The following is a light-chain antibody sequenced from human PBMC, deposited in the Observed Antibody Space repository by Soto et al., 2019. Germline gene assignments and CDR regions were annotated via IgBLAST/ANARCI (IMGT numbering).Light chain of an antibody. CDR2: DAT. CDR3: LLSYSGVRV. V-gene: IGLV7-46*01. J-gene: IGLJ2*01. CDR1: TGAVTSGHY. Sequence: QAVVTQEPSLTVSPGGTVTLTCGSSTGAVTSGHYPYWFQQKPGQAPTILIYDATNKHSWTPARFSGSLLGGKAALTLSGAQPEEDADYYCLLSYSGVRVFGGGTKVTVL.